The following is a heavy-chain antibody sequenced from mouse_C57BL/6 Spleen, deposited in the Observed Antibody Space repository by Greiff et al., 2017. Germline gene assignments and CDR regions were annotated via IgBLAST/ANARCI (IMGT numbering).Heavy chain of an antibody. CDR2: IDPSDSET. Sequence: VQLQQPGAELVRPGSSVKLSCKASGYTFTSYWMHWVKQRPIQGLEWIGNIDPSDSETHYNQKFKDKATLTVDKSSSTAYMQLSSLTSEDSAVYYCARDYYGSSRSYWYFDVWGTGTTVTVSS. J-gene: IGHJ1*03. V-gene: IGHV1-52*01. CDR1: GYTFTSYW. D-gene: IGHD1-1*01. CDR3: ARDYYGSSRSYWYFDV.